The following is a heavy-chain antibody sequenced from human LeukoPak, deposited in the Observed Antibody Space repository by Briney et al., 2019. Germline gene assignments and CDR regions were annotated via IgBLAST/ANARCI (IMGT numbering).Heavy chain of an antibody. J-gene: IGHJ4*02. Sequence: GKSLKISCKGFGYTFTNYWIGWVRQMPGKGLEWMGIIYPGDSDTRYSPSFQGQVTISADKSISTAYLQWSSLKASDTAMYYCARVPPGRDGYNFLDHWGQGTLVTVSS. V-gene: IGHV5-51*01. D-gene: IGHD5-24*01. CDR2: IYPGDSDT. CDR1: GYTFTNYW. CDR3: ARVPPGRDGYNFLDH.